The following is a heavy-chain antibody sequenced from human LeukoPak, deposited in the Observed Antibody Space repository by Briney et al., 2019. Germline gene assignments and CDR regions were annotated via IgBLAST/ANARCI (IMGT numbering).Heavy chain of an antibody. V-gene: IGHV3-21*01. Sequence: GGTLGLSCAASGFTFSSYGMSWVRQAPGKGLEWVSSITSSSSYIYYADSVKGRFTISRDNVKNSLYLQMNSLRAEDTAVYYCASGGPLDRRYLVPFDPWGQGTLVTVSS. CDR3: ASGGPLDRRYLVPFDP. D-gene: IGHD6-13*01. CDR1: GFTFSSYG. J-gene: IGHJ5*02. CDR2: ITSSSSYI.